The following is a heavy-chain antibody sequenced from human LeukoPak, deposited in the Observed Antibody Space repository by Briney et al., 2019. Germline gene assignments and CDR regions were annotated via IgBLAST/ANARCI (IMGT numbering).Heavy chain of an antibody. J-gene: IGHJ4*02. D-gene: IGHD3-22*01. Sequence: GGSLRLSCAASGFTFSSYSMTWVRQAPGKGLEWVSSISGSSDYIYYADSVKGRFTISRDNAKNSLYLQINSLRADDTAVYHCARVESYYDSTGYSAWDYWGQGTLVTVSS. CDR2: ISGSSDYI. V-gene: IGHV3-21*01. CDR1: GFTFSSYS. CDR3: ARVESYYDSTGYSAWDY.